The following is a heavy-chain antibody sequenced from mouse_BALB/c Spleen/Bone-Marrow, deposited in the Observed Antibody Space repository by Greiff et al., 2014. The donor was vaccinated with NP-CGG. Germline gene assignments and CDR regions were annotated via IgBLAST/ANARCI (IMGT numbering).Heavy chain of an antibody. CDR3: ARDGITTATYYYAMDY. CDR1: GYSFTSYW. J-gene: IGHJ4*01. V-gene: IGHV1S126*01. D-gene: IGHD1-2*01. CDR2: IDPSDSET. Sequence: VKLQESGPQLVRPGASVKISCKASGYSFTSYWMRWVKQRPGQGLEWIGMIDPSDSETRLNQKFKDKATLTVDKSSSTAYMQLSSPTSEDSAVYYCARDGITTATYYYAMDYWGQGTSVTVSS.